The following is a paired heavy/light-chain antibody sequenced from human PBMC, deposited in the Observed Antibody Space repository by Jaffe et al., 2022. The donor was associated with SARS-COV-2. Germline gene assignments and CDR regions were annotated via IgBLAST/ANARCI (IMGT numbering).Light chain of an antibody. CDR3: MQGSHWPRA. CDR1: QSLVYSDGNTY. J-gene: IGKJ5*01. V-gene: IGKV2-30*01. Sequence: DVVVTQSPLSLPVTLGQPASISCRSSQSLVYSDGNTYLHWFQQRPGQSPRRLIYKVSNRDSGVPDRFSGSGSDTDFTLKISRVEAEDVGVYYCMQGSHWPRAFGQGTRLEIK. CDR2: KVS.
Heavy chain of an antibody. J-gene: IGHJ4*02. CDR1: GFTFSRHA. V-gene: IGHV3-30-3*02. Sequence: QVQLVESGGGVVQPGRPLRLSCAASGFTFSRHAMQWVRQAPGKGLEWVALISYDGSNDYYTDSVKGRFTISRDNSKNTLELRMNSLRVEDTAVYYCVKEWGADSWGQGTLVTVSS. CDR3: VKEWGADS. D-gene: IGHD3-16*01. CDR2: ISYDGSND.